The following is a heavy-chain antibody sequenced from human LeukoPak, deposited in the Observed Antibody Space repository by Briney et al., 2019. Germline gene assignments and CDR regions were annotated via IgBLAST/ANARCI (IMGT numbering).Heavy chain of an antibody. Sequence: SETLSLTCAVSGGSVSSGSYYWSWIRQPPGKGLEWIGYINYSGSTNYNPSLKSRVTISVDTSKNQFSLKLSSVTAADTAVYYCARGPAFDPWGQGTLVTVSS. V-gene: IGHV4-61*01. CDR2: INYSGST. CDR1: GGSVSSGSYY. J-gene: IGHJ5*02. CDR3: ARGPAFDP.